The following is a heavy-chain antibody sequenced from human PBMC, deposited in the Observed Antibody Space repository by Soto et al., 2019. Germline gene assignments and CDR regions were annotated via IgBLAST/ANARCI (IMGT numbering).Heavy chain of an antibody. D-gene: IGHD1-26*01. CDR2: IIPILGIA. J-gene: IGHJ6*02. CDR3: AGTVWEGMDV. V-gene: IGHV1-69*02. Sequence: QVQLVQSGAEVKKPGSSVKVSCKASGGTFSSYTISWVRQAPGQGLEWLGRIIPILGIANYAQKFQGRVTITADKYTSTASMELSSLRSEDTAVNYCAGTVWEGMDVWGQGTTVTVSS. CDR1: GGTFSSYT.